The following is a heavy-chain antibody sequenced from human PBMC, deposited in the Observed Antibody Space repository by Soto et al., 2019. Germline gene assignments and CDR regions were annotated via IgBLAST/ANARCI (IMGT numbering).Heavy chain of an antibody. CDR2: ISSSSSYI. D-gene: IGHD6-6*01. J-gene: IGHJ3*02. CDR3: ARDGYSRSTGEPRAFDI. CDR1: GFTFSSYS. V-gene: IGHV3-21*01. Sequence: PGGSLRLSCAASGFTFSSYSMNWVRQAPGKGLEWVSSISSSSSYIYYADSVKGRFTISRDNAKNSLYLQMNSLRAEDTAVYYCARDGYSRSTGEPRAFDIWGQGPMVTV.